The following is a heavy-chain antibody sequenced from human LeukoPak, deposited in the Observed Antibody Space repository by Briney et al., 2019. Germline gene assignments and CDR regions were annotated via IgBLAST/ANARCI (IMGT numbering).Heavy chain of an antibody. D-gene: IGHD4-17*01. Sequence: ASVKVSCKASGYTFTGYYMHWVRQAPGQGLEWMGWINPNSGGTNYAQKFQGRVTMTRDTSISTAYMELSRLRSDDTAVYYCARANGDYGYYYMDVWGKGTTVTVSS. CDR3: ARANGDYGYYYMDV. V-gene: IGHV1-2*02. J-gene: IGHJ6*03. CDR1: GYTFTGYY. CDR2: INPNSGGT.